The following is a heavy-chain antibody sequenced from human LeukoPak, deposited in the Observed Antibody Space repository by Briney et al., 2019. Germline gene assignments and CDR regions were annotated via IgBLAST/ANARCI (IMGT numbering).Heavy chain of an antibody. Sequence: GASVKVSCKASGYTFTGYYMHWVRQAPGQGLEWMGWINPNSGGTNYAQKFQGRVTMTRDTSISTAYMELSRLRSDDTAVYYCARARGWGYSYGYAPTTYWGQGTLVTVSS. D-gene: IGHD5-18*01. CDR3: ARARGWGYSYGYAPTTY. V-gene: IGHV1-2*02. CDR2: INPNSGGT. CDR1: GYTFTGYY. J-gene: IGHJ4*02.